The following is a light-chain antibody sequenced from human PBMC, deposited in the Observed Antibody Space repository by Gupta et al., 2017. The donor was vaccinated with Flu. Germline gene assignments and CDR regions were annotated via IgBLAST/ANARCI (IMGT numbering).Light chain of an antibody. J-gene: IGKJ5*01. CDR3: LQNNSFPLT. CDR2: ATS. Sequence: DIQMTQSPSSLSASIGDRVTITCRASQGIRNDVAWYQQKPGKAPKRLMYATSTLQSGVPSRFSGSGSGTEFTLTISGLQPEDYATYYCLQNNSFPLTFGQGTRLDIK. CDR1: QGIRND. V-gene: IGKV1-17*01.